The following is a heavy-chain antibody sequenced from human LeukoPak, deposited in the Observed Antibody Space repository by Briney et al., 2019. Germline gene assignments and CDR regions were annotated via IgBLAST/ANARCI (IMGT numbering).Heavy chain of an antibody. CDR1: GFTFSSCE. Sequence: PGGSLRLSCAASGFTFSSCEMNWVRQAPGKGLEWVSYISSSGSTIYYADSVKGRFTISRDNAKNSLYLQMNSLRAEDTAVYYCARDAVWYYYDSSGHDHLDYWGQGTLVTVSS. V-gene: IGHV3-48*03. J-gene: IGHJ4*02. D-gene: IGHD3-22*01. CDR3: ARDAVWYYYDSSGHDHLDY. CDR2: ISSSGSTI.